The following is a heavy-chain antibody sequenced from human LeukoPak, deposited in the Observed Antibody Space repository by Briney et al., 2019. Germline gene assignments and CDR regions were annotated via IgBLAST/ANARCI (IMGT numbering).Heavy chain of an antibody. CDR3: AREGAYYDILAGYYSAFDY. CDR1: GGSISSGGYY. Sequence: SETLSLTCTVSGGSISSGGYYWSWIRQHPGKGLEWIGYIYYSGSTYYNPSLKSRVTISVDTSKNQFSLKLSSVTAADTAVYYCAREGAYYDILAGYYSAFDYWGQGTLVTVSS. V-gene: IGHV4-31*03. J-gene: IGHJ4*02. CDR2: IYYSGST. D-gene: IGHD3-9*01.